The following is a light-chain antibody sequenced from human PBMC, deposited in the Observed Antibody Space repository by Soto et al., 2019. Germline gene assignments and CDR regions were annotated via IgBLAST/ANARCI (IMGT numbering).Light chain of an antibody. CDR2: GAS. Sequence: EIVLMQSPGTLSFXXGXXXXXXXMFSQSVSSSFLAWYQQKPGQAPRLLIYGASSRATGIPDRFSGTGSETDFTLTISRLEPEDFAVYYCQQYDNSPITFGQGTRLEIK. J-gene: IGKJ5*01. CDR1: QSVSSSF. V-gene: IGKV3-20*01. CDR3: QQYDNSPIT.